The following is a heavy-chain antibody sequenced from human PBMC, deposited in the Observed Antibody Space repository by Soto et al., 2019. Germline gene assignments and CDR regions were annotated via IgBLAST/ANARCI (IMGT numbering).Heavy chain of an antibody. Sequence: GGSLRLSCAASGFTFSSYGMHWVRQAPGKGLEWVAVISYDRSNKYYADSVKGRFTISRDNSKNTLYLQMNSLRAEDTAVYYCAKDNYDSSGYYKGELDYWGQGTLVTVSS. CDR3: AKDNYDSSGYYKGELDY. J-gene: IGHJ4*02. D-gene: IGHD3-22*01. CDR1: GFTFSSYG. V-gene: IGHV3-30*18. CDR2: ISYDRSNK.